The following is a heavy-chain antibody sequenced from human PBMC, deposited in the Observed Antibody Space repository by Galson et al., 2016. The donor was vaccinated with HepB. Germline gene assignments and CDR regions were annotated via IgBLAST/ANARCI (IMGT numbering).Heavy chain of an antibody. Sequence: SLRLSCAASGFTFSSYSMNWVRQAPGKGLEWVSYIGSSSSTIYDADSVKGRFTISRDNAKNSLYLQMNSLRDEDTAVYYCARPFDPYSSSSDYWGQGTLVTVSS. CDR2: IGSSSSTI. CDR1: GFTFSSYS. D-gene: IGHD6-13*01. V-gene: IGHV3-48*02. J-gene: IGHJ4*02. CDR3: ARPFDPYSSSSDY.